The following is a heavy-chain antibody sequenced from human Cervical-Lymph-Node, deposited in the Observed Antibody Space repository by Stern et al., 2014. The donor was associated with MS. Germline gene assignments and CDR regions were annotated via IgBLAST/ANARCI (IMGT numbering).Heavy chain of an antibody. CDR1: GGTFSSHA. V-gene: IGHV1-69*01. J-gene: IGHJ6*02. CDR3: ATKQLCPGCYYYDVDV. CDR2: IIPIFGPA. Sequence: MQLVESGAEVKKPGSSVKVSCTASGGTFSSHAVSWVRQAPGQGLEWMGGIIPIFGPANYAQKFQGRVTITADESTSTANMELNSLKSEDSAVYYCATKQLCPGCYYYDVDVWGQGTTVTVSS. D-gene: IGHD3-9*01.